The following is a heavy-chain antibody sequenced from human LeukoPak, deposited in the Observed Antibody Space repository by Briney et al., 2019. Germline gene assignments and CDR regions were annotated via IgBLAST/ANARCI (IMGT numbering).Heavy chain of an antibody. V-gene: IGHV3-21*01. J-gene: IGHJ4*02. D-gene: IGHD2-2*01. CDR1: GFTFSSYS. CDR3: AVGVVPAAVDY. Sequence: GGSLRPSCAASGFTFSSYSMNWVRQAPGKGLEWVSSISSSSSYIYYADSVKGRFTISRDNAKNSLYLQMNSLRAEDTAVYYCAVGVVPAAVDYWGQGTLVTVSS. CDR2: ISSSSSYI.